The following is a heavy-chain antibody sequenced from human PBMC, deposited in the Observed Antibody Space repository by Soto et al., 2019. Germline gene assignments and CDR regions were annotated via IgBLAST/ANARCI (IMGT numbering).Heavy chain of an antibody. CDR2: IKSKASGGTT. V-gene: IGHV3-15*01. CDR1: GFSLSDDW. CDR3: TTDHFS. J-gene: IGHJ5*02. Sequence: EEQLVESGGGLVEPGGSLRLSCAASGFSLSDDWMSWFRQAPGKGLEWVGRIKSKASGGTTDYAPPVKDRIIISRDDSKNTLSLQMNSLKTDDTAIYYCTTDHFSWGRGTLVTVYS.